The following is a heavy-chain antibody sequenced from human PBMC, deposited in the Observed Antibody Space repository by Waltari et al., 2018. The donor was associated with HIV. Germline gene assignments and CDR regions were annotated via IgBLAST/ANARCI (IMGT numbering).Heavy chain of an antibody. CDR2: INHSGST. D-gene: IGHD6-19*01. CDR3: ARVGPYSSGCQAFDY. CDR1: GGSFSGYY. J-gene: IGHJ4*02. V-gene: IGHV4-34*01. Sequence: QVQLQQWGAGLLKPSETLSLTCAVYGGSFSGYYWSWICQLPGKGLEWIGEINHSGSTNYNPSLKSRVTISVDTSKNQFSLKLSSVTAADTAVYYCARVGPYSSGCQAFDYWGQGTLVTVSS.